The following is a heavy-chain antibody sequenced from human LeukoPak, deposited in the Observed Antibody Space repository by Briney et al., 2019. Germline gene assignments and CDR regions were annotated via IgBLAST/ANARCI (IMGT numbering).Heavy chain of an antibody. V-gene: IGHV1-69*13. J-gene: IGHJ4*02. CDR3: ARAYMTATRHFDS. CDR1: GGTFSSYT. D-gene: IGHD2-21*02. Sequence: ASVKVSCKTSGGTFSSYTISWVRQAPGQGLEWMGGIIPIFGTPHYAQKFQDRVTITADASTSTAYMELSSLSSEDTAVYYCARAYMTATRHFDSWGQGTLVTVSS. CDR2: IIPIFGTP.